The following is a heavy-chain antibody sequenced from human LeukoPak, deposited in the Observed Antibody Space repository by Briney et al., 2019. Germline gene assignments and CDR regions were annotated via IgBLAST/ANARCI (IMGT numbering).Heavy chain of an antibody. V-gene: IGHV4-34*01. J-gene: IGHJ6*02. CDR2: INHSGIT. CDR1: GDSFSHYY. D-gene: IGHD2-21*01. CDR3: ARARFFTSGTPQTYSTRLDA. Sequence: PSQTLSLTCDVSGDSFSHYYWTWIRQPPGKGLEWIGEINHSGITNSNPSLKSRVTISVDASSEQISLNLTSVTAADTAVYFCARARFFTSGTPQTYSTRLDAWGQGTTVTVSS.